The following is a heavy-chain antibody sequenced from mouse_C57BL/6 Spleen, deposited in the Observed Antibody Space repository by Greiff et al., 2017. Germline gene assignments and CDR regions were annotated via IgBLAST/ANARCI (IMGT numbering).Heavy chain of an antibody. Sequence: EVNLVESEGGLVQPGSSMKLSCTASGFTFSDYYMAWVRQVPEKGLEWVANINYDGSSTYYLDSLKSRFIISRDNAKNILYLQMSSLKSEDTATYYCARKDGNYGGFAYWGQGTLVTVSA. V-gene: IGHV5-16*01. D-gene: IGHD2-1*01. CDR1: GFTFSDYY. CDR3: ARKDGNYGGFAY. J-gene: IGHJ3*01. CDR2: INYDGSST.